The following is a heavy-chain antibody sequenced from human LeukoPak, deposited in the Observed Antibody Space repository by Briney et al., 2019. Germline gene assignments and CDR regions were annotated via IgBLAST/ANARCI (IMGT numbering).Heavy chain of an antibody. CDR3: ARAIAKYFQH. Sequence: GGSLRLSCAASGFTFSSYEMNWVRQAPGKGLEWVSYISSSGSTIYYADSVKGRFTISRDNAKNSQYLQMNSLRAEDTAVYYCARAIAKYFQHWGQGTLVTVSS. CDR1: GFTFSSYE. J-gene: IGHJ1*01. V-gene: IGHV3-48*03. CDR2: ISSSGSTI.